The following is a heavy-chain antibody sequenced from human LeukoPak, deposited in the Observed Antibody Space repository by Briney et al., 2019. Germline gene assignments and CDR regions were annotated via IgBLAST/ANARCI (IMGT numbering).Heavy chain of an antibody. CDR1: GYTFTGYY. V-gene: IGHV1-2*02. Sequence: ASVKVSCKASGYTFTGYYMHWVRQAPGQGLEWMGWINPNSGGTNYVQKFQGRVTMTRDTSISTAYMELSRLRSDDTAVYYCARGRVAGNNWFDPWGQGTLVTVSS. D-gene: IGHD2-15*01. CDR2: INPNSGGT. CDR3: ARGRVAGNNWFDP. J-gene: IGHJ5*02.